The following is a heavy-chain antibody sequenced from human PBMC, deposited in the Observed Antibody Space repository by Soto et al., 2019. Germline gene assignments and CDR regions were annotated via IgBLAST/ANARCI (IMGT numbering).Heavy chain of an antibody. CDR2: ISVSGDST. CDR1: GFTFTSDA. CDR3: AKPYQLLHNSPDKNGFDL. J-gene: IGHJ5*02. D-gene: IGHD2-2*01. Sequence: SLRLSGSASGFTFTSDAISLVRQAPGQGLEWVSAISVSGDSTYYADSVKGRFTISIDNAKTTRYLQMNSLRAEDTAVYYCAKPYQLLHNSPDKNGFDLWGQGTLVTVSS. V-gene: IGHV3-23*01.